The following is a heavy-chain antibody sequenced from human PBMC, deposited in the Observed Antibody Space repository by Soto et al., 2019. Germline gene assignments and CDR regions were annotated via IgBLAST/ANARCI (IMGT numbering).Heavy chain of an antibody. CDR3: ARNRVRGVIDGDY. Sequence: QVQLVQSGAEVKKPGSSVKVSCKASGGTFSSYTISWVRQAPGQGLEWMGRIIPIHGIANYAQKFQGRVTITADKATSTAYMELSSLRSEDKAVYYCARNRVRGVIDGDYWGQGTLVTVSS. D-gene: IGHD3-10*01. J-gene: IGHJ4*02. CDR2: IIPIHGIA. V-gene: IGHV1-69*02. CDR1: GGTFSSYT.